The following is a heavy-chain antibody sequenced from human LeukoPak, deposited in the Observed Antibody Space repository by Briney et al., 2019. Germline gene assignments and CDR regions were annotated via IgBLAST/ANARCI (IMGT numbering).Heavy chain of an antibody. D-gene: IGHD3-22*01. J-gene: IGHJ4*02. CDR3: ARHGYYDSSGPYFDY. Sequence: SGTLSLTCTVSGGSIRSYYWSWAPQPPGKGRGWSGYIYFSGSTTYNTSLKSRVTISLDTSKNKISLRLSSVTAADRAVYYCARHGYYDSSGPYFDYWGQGTLVTVSS. V-gene: IGHV4-59*08. CDR1: GGSIRSYY. CDR2: IYFSGST.